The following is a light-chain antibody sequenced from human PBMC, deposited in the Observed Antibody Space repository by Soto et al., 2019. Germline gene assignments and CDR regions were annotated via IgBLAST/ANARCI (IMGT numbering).Light chain of an antibody. V-gene: IGLV1-44*01. Sequence: QSVLTQPPSASGTPGQRVTISCSGSSSNIGGNTVNWYQQLPGTAPKLLIYSDNQRPSGVPDRFSGSKSVTSASLAISGLQSEDEADYYCASWDDSLNGAVFGGGTQLTVL. CDR3: ASWDDSLNGAV. J-gene: IGLJ7*01. CDR2: SDN. CDR1: SSNIGGNT.